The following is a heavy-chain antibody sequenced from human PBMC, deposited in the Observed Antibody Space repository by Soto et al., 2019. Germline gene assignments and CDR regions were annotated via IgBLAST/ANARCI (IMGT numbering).Heavy chain of an antibody. Sequence: QVQLVESGGGVVQPGRSLRLSCAASGFTFTTSGMHWVRQAPGKGLEWVAVIWYEGSNKYYVDSVKGRFTISRDNSKNTLYLQMNSLRDEDTGVYYCTRDPVIVGAEPNFDYWGQGTLVTVSS. CDR3: TRDPVIVGAEPNFDY. D-gene: IGHD1-26*01. CDR1: GFTFTTSG. V-gene: IGHV3-33*01. CDR2: IWYEGSNK. J-gene: IGHJ4*02.